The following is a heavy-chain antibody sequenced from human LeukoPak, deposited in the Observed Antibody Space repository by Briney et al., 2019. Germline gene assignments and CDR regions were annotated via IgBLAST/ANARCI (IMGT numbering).Heavy chain of an antibody. CDR2: ISGSGGST. CDR1: GFTFSSYA. CDR3: AKEGYYYGSGESYYYMDV. J-gene: IGHJ6*03. V-gene: IGHV3-23*01. Sequence: PGGSLRLSWAASGFTFSSYAMSWVRQAPGKGLEWLSAISGSGGSTYYADSVKGRFTTSRDNSKNTLYLQMNSLRAEDTAVYYCAKEGYYYGSGESYYYMDVWGKGTTVTISS. D-gene: IGHD3-10*01.